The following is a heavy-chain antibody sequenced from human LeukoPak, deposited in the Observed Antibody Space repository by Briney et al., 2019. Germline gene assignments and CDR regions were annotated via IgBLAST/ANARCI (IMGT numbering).Heavy chain of an antibody. CDR1: GFTFSSYA. V-gene: IGHV3-23*01. CDR2: ISGSGGST. Sequence: GGSLRLPCAASGFTFSSYAMSWVRQAPGKGLEWVSAISGSGGSTYYADSVKGRFTISRDNSKNTLYLQMNSLRAEDTAVYYCARGDRITIFGAPYYCYGMDVWGQRTTVTVSS. D-gene: IGHD3-3*01. J-gene: IGHJ6*02. CDR3: ARGDRITIFGAPYYCYGMDV.